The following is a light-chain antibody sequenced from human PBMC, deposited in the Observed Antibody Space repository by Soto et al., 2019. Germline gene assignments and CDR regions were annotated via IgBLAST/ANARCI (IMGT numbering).Light chain of an antibody. J-gene: IGLJ1*01. V-gene: IGLV2-14*01. Sequence: QSVLTQPASVSGSPGQSITISCTGTSFVVGVYNYVSWYQQHTGKAPKLMIYYVSNRPSGVSNRFSGSKSGNTASLSISGLQAEDKADYYCSSYTSSRDFFGTGTKFTVL. CDR2: YVS. CDR1: SFVVGVYNY. CDR3: SSYTSSRDF.